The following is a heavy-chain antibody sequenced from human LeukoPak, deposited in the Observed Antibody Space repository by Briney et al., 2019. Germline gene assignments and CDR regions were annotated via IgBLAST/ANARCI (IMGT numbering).Heavy chain of an antibody. CDR3: AKPYNYGYKGFFDY. V-gene: IGHV3-23*01. Sequence: PGGSLRLSCAASGITFSSYAMNWVRQAPGKGLEWVSAISGSGETTYYADSVKGRFTNSRDNSKNTLYMQMNSLRVEDTAVYYCAKPYNYGYKGFFDYWGQGILVTVSS. D-gene: IGHD1-20*01. CDR2: ISGSGETT. J-gene: IGHJ4*02. CDR1: GITFSSYA.